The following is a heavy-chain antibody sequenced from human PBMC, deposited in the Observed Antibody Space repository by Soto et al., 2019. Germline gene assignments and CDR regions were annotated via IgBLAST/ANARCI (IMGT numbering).Heavy chain of an antibody. Sequence: ASVKVSCKASGYTFTDYYMHWVRQAPGQGLEWMGWINPNSGGTNYAQKFQGWVTMTRDTSISTAYMELSRLRSDDTAVYYCAREGYCSSTSCYNYYYYGMDVWGQGTTVTVSS. CDR2: INPNSGGT. J-gene: IGHJ6*02. V-gene: IGHV1-2*04. CDR1: GYTFTDYY. CDR3: AREGYCSSTSCYNYYYYGMDV. D-gene: IGHD2-2*01.